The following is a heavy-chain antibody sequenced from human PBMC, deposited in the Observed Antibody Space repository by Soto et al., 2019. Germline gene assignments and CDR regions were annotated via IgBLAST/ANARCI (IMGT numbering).Heavy chain of an antibody. CDR3: ARAGCDGGRCYTLVGLRYGMDV. CDR2: ISYDGNNK. Sequence: QVQLVESGGGVVQPGRSLRLSCAASGFTFSSYVMHWVRQAPGKGLEWVAVISYDGNNKYYADSVKGRFTISRDNSKNTRYLQMNSLRAEDTAVYYCARAGCDGGRCYTLVGLRYGMDVWGQGTTVT. CDR1: GFTFSSYV. D-gene: IGHD2-15*01. V-gene: IGHV3-30-3*01. J-gene: IGHJ6*02.